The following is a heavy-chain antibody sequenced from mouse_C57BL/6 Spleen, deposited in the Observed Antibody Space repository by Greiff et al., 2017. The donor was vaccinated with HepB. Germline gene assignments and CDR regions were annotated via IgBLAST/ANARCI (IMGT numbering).Heavy chain of an antibody. Sequence: VQLQQSGAELVKPGASVKLSCKASGYTFTSYWMPWVKQRPGQGLEWIGEIDPSDSYTNYNQKFKGKATLTVDTSSSTAYMQLSSLTSEDSAVYYCARMALYAMDYWGQGTSVTVSS. V-gene: IGHV1-50*01. CDR2: IDPSDSYT. CDR3: ARMALYAMDY. CDR1: GYTFTSYW. J-gene: IGHJ4*01.